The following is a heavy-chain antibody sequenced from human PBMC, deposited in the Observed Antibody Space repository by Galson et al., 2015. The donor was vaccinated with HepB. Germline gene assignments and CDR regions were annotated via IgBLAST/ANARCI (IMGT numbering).Heavy chain of an antibody. CDR3: ARDLNIVGATTFDY. CDR1: GFTVSSNY. V-gene: IGHV3-66*01. CDR2: IYSGGST. Sequence: SLRLSCAASGFTVSSNYMSWVRQAPGKGLEWVSVIYSGGSTYYADSVKGRFTISRDNSKNTLYLQMNSLRAEDTAVYYCARDLNIVGATTFDYWGQGTLVTVSS. D-gene: IGHD1-26*01. J-gene: IGHJ4*02.